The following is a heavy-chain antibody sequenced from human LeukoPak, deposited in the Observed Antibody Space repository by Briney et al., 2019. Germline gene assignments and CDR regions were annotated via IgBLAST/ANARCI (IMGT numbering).Heavy chain of an antibody. CDR2: ISSSSSYI. CDR3: ASHRAWFGELLPTDY. J-gene: IGHJ4*02. D-gene: IGHD3-10*01. V-gene: IGHV3-21*01. Sequence: GGSLRLSCVVSGFTFSDYEMNWVRQAPGKGLEWVSSISSSSSYIYYADSVKGRFTISRDNAKNSLYLQMNSLRAEDTAVYYCASHRAWFGELLPTDYWGQGTLVTVSS. CDR1: GFTFSDYE.